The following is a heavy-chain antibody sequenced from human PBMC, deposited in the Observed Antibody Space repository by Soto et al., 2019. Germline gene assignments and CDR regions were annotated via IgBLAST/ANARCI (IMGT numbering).Heavy chain of an antibody. D-gene: IGHD3-10*01. CDR3: ARGMYGSGSYYIGDAFDM. CDR2: IYRGGDT. V-gene: IGHV3-53*01. Sequence: GGSLRLSCAVSGFTVSYNYMNWVRQAPGKGLEWVSVIYRGGDTFYADSVRGRFTISRDNSKNTLYLQMNSLRAEDTAVYYCARGMYGSGSYYIGDAFDMWGQGTMVTVSS. CDR1: GFTVSYNY. J-gene: IGHJ3*02.